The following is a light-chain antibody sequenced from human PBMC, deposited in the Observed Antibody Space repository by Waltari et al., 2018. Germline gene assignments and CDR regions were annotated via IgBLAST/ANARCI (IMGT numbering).Light chain of an antibody. Sequence: DIQMTQSPSSLSASVGDSVTFTCRASRNVNNFLNWYQQKPGNAPKLLIYKASILQTGVPSRFSGSGSGTDFTFTISSLQPEDAATYYCQHGYGSPFTFGPGTKLHIE. V-gene: IGKV1-39*02. CDR1: RNVNNF. CDR3: QHGYGSPFT. J-gene: IGKJ3*01. CDR2: KAS.